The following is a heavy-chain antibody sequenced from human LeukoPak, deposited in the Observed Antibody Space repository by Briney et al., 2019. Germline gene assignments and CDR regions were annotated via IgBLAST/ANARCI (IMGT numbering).Heavy chain of an antibody. CDR2: ISYDGSNK. J-gene: IGHJ3*02. Sequence: GGSLRLSCAASGFMFSNYGMQWVCQAPGKGLEWVAVISYDGSNKYYADSVKGRFTISRDNSKNTLYLQMNSLRAEDTAVYYCAKDLRRRYYFGSGSRGGTFDIWGQGTMVTVSS. V-gene: IGHV3-30*18. D-gene: IGHD3-10*01. CDR3: AKDLRRRYYFGSGSRGGTFDI. CDR1: GFMFSNYG.